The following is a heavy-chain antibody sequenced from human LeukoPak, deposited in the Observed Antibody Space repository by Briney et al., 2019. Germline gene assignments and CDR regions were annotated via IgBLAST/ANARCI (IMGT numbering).Heavy chain of an antibody. CDR2: VKSDGSST. J-gene: IGHJ2*01. V-gene: IGHV3-74*01. D-gene: IGHD4-17*01. Sequence: GGSLRLSCAASGFTSSSYWTHWVRQAPGKGLVWVSCVKSDGSSTTYADSVKGRFTISRDNAKNTLYLQMDSLKTEDTAVYYCTVDYGDYVPYWYFDLWGRGTLVTVSS. CDR3: TVDYGDYVPYWYFDL. CDR1: GFTSSSYW.